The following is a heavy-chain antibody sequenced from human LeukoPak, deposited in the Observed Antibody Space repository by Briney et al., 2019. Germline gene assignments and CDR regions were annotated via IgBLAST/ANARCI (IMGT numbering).Heavy chain of an antibody. J-gene: IGHJ4*02. Sequence: GRSLRLSCAASGFTFNTYAMHWVRQAPGTGLEWVAVISYDGGNKYYTDSVKGRFTISRDNSQNTLYLQMNSLRAEDTAVYYCARDTLSGSHDFDYWGQGTLVTVSS. D-gene: IGHD3-10*01. CDR2: ISYDGGNK. CDR3: ARDTLSGSHDFDY. V-gene: IGHV3-30-3*01. CDR1: GFTFNTYA.